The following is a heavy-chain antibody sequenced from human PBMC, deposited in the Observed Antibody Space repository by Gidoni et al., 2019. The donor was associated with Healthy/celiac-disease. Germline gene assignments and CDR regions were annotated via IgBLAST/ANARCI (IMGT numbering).Heavy chain of an antibody. CDR3: AKDASVSGWLEEGWFDP. J-gene: IGHJ5*02. CDR1: GFTFDDYA. V-gene: IGHV3-9*01. CDR2: ISWNSGSI. D-gene: IGHD6-19*01. Sequence: EVQLVESGGGLVQPGRSLRLSCAASGFTFDDYAMHWVRQAPGKGLEWVSGISWNSGSIGYADSVKGRFTISRDNAKNSVYLQMNSLRAEDTALYYCAKDASVSGWLEEGWFDPWGQGTLVTVSS.